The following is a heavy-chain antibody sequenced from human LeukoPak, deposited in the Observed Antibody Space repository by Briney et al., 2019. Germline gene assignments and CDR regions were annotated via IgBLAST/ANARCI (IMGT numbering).Heavy chain of an antibody. CDR3: VREQGGTGVGDTVYY. CDR1: RVTFTTLA. Sequence: GGSLRLSCAPSRVTFTTLAITSVPQAPGKGLEWVSAIRSSGDRSYYADSVKGRFTISRDNSKDTLYLQMNSLRAEDTGVYISVREQGGTGVGDTVYYCGEGALVTVSS. D-gene: IGHD3-3*01. J-gene: IGHJ4*02. V-gene: IGHV3-23*01. CDR2: IRSSGDRS.